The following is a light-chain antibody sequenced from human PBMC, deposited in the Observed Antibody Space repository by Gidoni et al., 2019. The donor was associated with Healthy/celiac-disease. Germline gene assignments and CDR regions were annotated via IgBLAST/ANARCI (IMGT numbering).Light chain of an antibody. J-gene: IGKJ4*01. CDR3: QQYGSSPFT. Sequence: EIVLTQSPGTLSLSPGERATLSCRASQSVSSSYLAWYQHKPGQAPRLLIYGASSRATGIPDRFSGSGSGIDFTLTISRLEPEDFAVYYCQQYGSSPFTFGGGTKVEIK. V-gene: IGKV3-20*01. CDR1: QSVSSSY. CDR2: GAS.